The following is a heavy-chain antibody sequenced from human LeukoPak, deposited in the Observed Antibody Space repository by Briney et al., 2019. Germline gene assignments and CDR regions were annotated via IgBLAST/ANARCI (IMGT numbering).Heavy chain of an antibody. CDR2: IKQDGSEK. D-gene: IGHD6-13*01. CDR3: ARFRRSSSSYYYFDY. J-gene: IGHJ4*02. CDR1: GFTFSSYW. Sequence: QPGGSLRLSCAASGFTFSSYWMSWVRQAPGKGLEWVANIKQDGSEKYYVDSVKGRFTISRDNAKNSLYLQMNSLRAEDTAVYYCARFRRSSSSYYYFDYWGQGTLVTVSS. V-gene: IGHV3-7*01.